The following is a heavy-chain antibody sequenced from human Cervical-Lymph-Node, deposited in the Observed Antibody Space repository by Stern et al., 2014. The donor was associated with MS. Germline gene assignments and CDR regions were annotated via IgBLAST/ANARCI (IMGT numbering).Heavy chain of an antibody. J-gene: IGHJ1*01. D-gene: IGHD3-22*01. Sequence: QVQLQQWGAGLLKPSETLSLTCAVYGGSLSGYYWSWIRQPPGKGLEWVGEINYSGSTNYKPSLKSRVTISVDTSKNTFYLKLSTVTAADTAVYYCARAYYYDSSGYYSAEYFQHWGQGTLVTVSS. V-gene: IGHV4-34*01. CDR3: ARAYYYDSSGYYSAEYFQH. CDR2: INYSGST. CDR1: GGSLSGYY.